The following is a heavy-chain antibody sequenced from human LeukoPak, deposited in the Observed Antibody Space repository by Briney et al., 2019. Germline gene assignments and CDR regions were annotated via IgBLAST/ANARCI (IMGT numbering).Heavy chain of an antibody. J-gene: IGHJ4*02. Sequence: GGSLRLSCTASGFTFSSYEMNWVRQAPGKGLEWVSYIGSSGSNIYCADSMKGRFTISRDHAKNSLYLQVNSLRAEDTAVYYFARIMTTVTTSDYWGQGTLVTVSS. CDR1: GFTFSSYE. CDR3: ARIMTTVTTSDY. V-gene: IGHV3-48*03. D-gene: IGHD4-17*01. CDR2: IGSSGSNI.